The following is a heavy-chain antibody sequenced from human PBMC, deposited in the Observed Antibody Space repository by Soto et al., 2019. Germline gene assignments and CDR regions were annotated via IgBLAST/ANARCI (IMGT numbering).Heavy chain of an antibody. Sequence: PGESLKISCKGSGDTFTSHWIAWVRQMPGKGLELMGLIYPADSDTRYSPSFEGQVTISVDKSISTAYLQWSGLKASDTAMYYCVRPQAKELGTIRGAFDIWGQGTKVTVSS. CDR2: IYPADSDT. D-gene: IGHD3-10*01. J-gene: IGHJ3*02. CDR1: GDTFTSHW. CDR3: VRPQAKELGTIRGAFDI. V-gene: IGHV5-51*01.